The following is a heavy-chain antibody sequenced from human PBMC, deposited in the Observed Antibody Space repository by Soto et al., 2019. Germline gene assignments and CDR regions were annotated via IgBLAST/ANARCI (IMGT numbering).Heavy chain of an antibody. CDR2: FDPEDGET. Sequence: ASVKVSCKVSGHTLTELFMHWVRQAPGKGLEWMGGFDPEDGETIYAQKFQGRVTMTEDTSSDTAYMEVSSLRSEDTAVYYCAAGETRWLHPPFDYGGREPLVTFPS. CDR1: GHTLTELF. V-gene: IGHV1-24*01. J-gene: IGHJ4*02. D-gene: IGHD5-12*01. CDR3: AAGETRWLHPPFDY.